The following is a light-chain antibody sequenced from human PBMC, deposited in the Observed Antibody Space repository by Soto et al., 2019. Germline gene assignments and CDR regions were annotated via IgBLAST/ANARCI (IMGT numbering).Light chain of an antibody. V-gene: IGKV3-15*01. CDR1: QSITTN. J-gene: IGKJ1*01. CDR2: GAS. CDR3: QQYNDWPPKRT. Sequence: EVVMTQSPVTLSVSPGERATLSCRASQSITTNLAWYQQKPGQAPRLLIYGASTRATGVPARFSGSGSGKPFTLTISSLQSEDFALYYCQQYNDWPPKRTFGQGTRVDFK.